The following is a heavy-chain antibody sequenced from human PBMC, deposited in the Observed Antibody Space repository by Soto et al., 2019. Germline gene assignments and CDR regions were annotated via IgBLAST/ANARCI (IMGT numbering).Heavy chain of an antibody. CDR1: GGTFSTYA. Sequence: QVQLVQSGAEVKKPESSVKVSCKAPGGTFSTYAISWVRQAPGQGLEWMGGIIPMFGTANYAPRFQARVTITADESTTKVYMELSSLRSEDTAVYFCASGIQLWLRRINTGYSGWGQGTLVTVSS. CDR3: ASGIQLWLRRINTGYSG. D-gene: IGHD5-18*01. V-gene: IGHV1-69*12. J-gene: IGHJ4*02. CDR2: IIPMFGTA.